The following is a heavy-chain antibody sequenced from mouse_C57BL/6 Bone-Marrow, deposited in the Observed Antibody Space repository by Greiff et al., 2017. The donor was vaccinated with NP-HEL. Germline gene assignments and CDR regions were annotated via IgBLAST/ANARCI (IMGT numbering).Heavy chain of an antibody. CDR2: IDPENGDT. CDR3: TTYGNYKD. J-gene: IGHJ3*01. D-gene: IGHD2-1*01. CDR1: GFTIKDDY. Sequence: EVKLQESGAELVRPGASVKLSCTASGFTIKDDYMHWVKQRPEQGLEWIGWIDPENGDTEYASKFQGKATITADTSSNTAYLQLSSLTSEDTAVYYCTTYGNYKDWGQGTLVTVSA. V-gene: IGHV14-4*01.